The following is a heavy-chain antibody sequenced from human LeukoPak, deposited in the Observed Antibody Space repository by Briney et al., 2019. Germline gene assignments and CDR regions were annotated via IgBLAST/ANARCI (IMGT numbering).Heavy chain of an antibody. CDR2: IYSSGST. CDR1: GGSISDFY. Sequence: PSETLSLTCIVSGGSISDFYWSWVRQSAGKGLEYIERIYSSGSTNYNPSLKSRVAMSVDTSKNQFSLNLRSLTAADTAVYYCARVTDSLDYWGQGTLVTVSS. V-gene: IGHV4-4*07. CDR3: ARVTDSLDY. J-gene: IGHJ4*02. D-gene: IGHD4-11*01.